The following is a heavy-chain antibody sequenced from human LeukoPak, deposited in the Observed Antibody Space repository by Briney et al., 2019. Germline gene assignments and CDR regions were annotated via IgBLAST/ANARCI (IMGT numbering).Heavy chain of an antibody. D-gene: IGHD2-2*01. CDR1: GFTFHNYA. Sequence: GGSLRLSCAASGFTFHNYAMSWVRQAPGKGLEWVAVISYDGSNKYYADSVKGRFTISRDNSKNTLYLQMNSLRAEDTAVYYCARAGCSSTSCDYYYGMDVWGQGTTVTVSS. CDR3: ARAGCSSTSCDYYYGMDV. J-gene: IGHJ6*02. CDR2: ISYDGSNK. V-gene: IGHV3-30-3*01.